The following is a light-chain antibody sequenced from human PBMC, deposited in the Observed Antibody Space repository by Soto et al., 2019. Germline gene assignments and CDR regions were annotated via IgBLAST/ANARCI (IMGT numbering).Light chain of an antibody. CDR3: QHYNNWPFT. J-gene: IGKJ2*01. CDR1: QSISRN. Sequence: EIVMTQSPATLSVSPGEGATLSCRASQSISRNLAWYQQRLGQTPRLLIYDASTRSTGIPARFSGSGSGTEFTLTISSLQSEDFAVYYCQHYNNWPFTFGQGTKVDIK. V-gene: IGKV3-15*01. CDR2: DAS.